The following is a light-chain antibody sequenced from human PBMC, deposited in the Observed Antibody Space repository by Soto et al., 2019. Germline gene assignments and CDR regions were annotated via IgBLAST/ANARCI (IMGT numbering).Light chain of an antibody. CDR3: QQSYSSSPIT. Sequence: DIQFTQSPTSLSPSVGDRVTMTCRASETISTLLNWYQHKPGKAPKLLISASSRLQSGVPSRFSGSGSGTDFTLTIDSLRPEHFASYYCQQSYSSSPITFGPGTRLEI. CDR2: ASS. J-gene: IGKJ5*01. CDR1: ETISTL. V-gene: IGKV1-39*01.